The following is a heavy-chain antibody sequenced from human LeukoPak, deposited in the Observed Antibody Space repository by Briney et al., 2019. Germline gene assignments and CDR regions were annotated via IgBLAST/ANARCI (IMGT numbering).Heavy chain of an antibody. CDR1: GGSISSYY. J-gene: IGHJ4*02. V-gene: IGHV4-59*01. CDR3: ARSASPYSSSSDYYYFDY. D-gene: IGHD6-13*01. Sequence: SETLSLTCTVPGGSISSYYWSWIRQPPGKRLEWIGYIYYSGSTNYNPSLKSRVTISVDTSNNQFSLKLSSVAAADTAVYYCARSASPYSSSSDYYYFDYWGQGTLVTVSS. CDR2: IYYSGST.